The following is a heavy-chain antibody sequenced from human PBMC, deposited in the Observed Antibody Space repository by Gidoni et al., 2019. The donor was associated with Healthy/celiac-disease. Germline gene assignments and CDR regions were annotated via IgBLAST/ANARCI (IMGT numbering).Heavy chain of an antibody. J-gene: IGHJ4*02. Sequence: QVQLQESGPGLVRPSENLSLTCTDSGGTISSNYWSWLRQPTGKGLEWIGYIYYSVSTNYNPSLRIRVTISVDTSKNQFSLKLRSVTAADTALYYCARDKGGDIGYVLFDYWGQGTLVTVSS. D-gene: IGHD5-12*01. CDR1: GGTISSNY. CDR3: ARDKGGDIGYVLFDY. CDR2: IYYSVST. V-gene: IGHV4-59*01.